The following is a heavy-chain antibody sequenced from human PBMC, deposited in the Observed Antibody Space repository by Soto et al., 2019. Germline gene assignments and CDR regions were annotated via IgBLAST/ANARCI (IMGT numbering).Heavy chain of an antibody. J-gene: IGHJ2*01. CDR2: FNPSGGST. D-gene: IGHD5-18*01. V-gene: IGHV1-46*02. Sequence: QVQLLQSGAEVKKPGASVKVSCKASGYTFNSYYIHWVRQAPGQGLEWMGIFNPSGGSTNYPQKLQGRVTLTRDTSTSTVYMELSSLRSEDTAIYYCARGGYDWYFDLWGRGTLVTVSS. CDR3: ARGGYDWYFDL. CDR1: GYTFNSYY.